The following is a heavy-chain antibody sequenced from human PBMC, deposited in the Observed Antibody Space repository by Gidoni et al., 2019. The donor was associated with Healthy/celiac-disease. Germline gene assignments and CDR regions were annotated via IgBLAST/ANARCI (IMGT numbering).Heavy chain of an antibody. CDR3: AKDYGWMGSSGCLDY. V-gene: IGHV3-23*01. Sequence: EVQRLESGGGLVQPGGSRRRSCAAAGCTLSSYAMSWVRQDPGKGLEWVSALSCSGGSTYYADSVTGRFTISRDNSKTTLYLQMNSLRAEDTAVYYCAKDYGWMGSSGCLDYWGQGTLVTVSS. J-gene: IGHJ4*02. D-gene: IGHD6-19*01. CDR2: LSCSGGST. CDR1: GCTLSSYA.